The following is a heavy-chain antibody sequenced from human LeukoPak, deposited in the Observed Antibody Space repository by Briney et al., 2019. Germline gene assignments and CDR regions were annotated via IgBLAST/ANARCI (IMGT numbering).Heavy chain of an antibody. D-gene: IGHD1-1*01. CDR1: GFTFSSYA. Sequence: GGSLRLSCAASGFTFSSYAVSWVRQAPGKGLEWVSAISGSGGSTYYADSVKGRFTISRDNSKNTLYLQMNSLGAEDTAVYYCAKTYRDDNRIDYWGQGTLVTVSS. CDR3: AKTYRDDNRIDY. J-gene: IGHJ4*02. CDR2: ISGSGGST. V-gene: IGHV3-23*01.